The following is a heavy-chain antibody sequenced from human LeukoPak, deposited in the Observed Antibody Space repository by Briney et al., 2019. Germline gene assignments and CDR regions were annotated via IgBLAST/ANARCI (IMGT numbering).Heavy chain of an antibody. CDR1: GYSFTSNG. V-gene: IGHV1-18*01. CDR2: ISAYNGNT. Sequence: ASVNVSCKASGYSFTSNGISWVRQAPGQGLEWMGWISAYNGNTNYAQKLQGRVTMTTDTSTSTAYMELRSLRSDDTAVYYCARGAHHYYDSSGYYEANNYWGQGTLVTVSS. CDR3: ARGAHHYYDSSGYYEANNY. D-gene: IGHD3-22*01. J-gene: IGHJ4*02.